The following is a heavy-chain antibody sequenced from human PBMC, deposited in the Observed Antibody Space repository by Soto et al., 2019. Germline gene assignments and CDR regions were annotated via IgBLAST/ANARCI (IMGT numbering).Heavy chain of an antibody. Sequence: SQTLSLTCAISGDRVSTNSAAWNLIRQSPSRGLEWLGRTYYRSKWYIDYALSVQSRITISPDTSKNQFSLQLDSVTPDDTAVYYCARARDYDAWSGYTSQYYYYGMDVWGQGTTVTVSS. J-gene: IGHJ6*02. CDR2: TYYRSKWYI. D-gene: IGHD3-3*01. V-gene: IGHV6-1*01. CDR3: ARARDYDAWSGYTSQYYYYGMDV. CDR1: GDRVSTNSAA.